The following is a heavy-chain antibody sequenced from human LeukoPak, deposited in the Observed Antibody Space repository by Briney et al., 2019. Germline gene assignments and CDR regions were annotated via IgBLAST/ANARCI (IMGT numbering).Heavy chain of an antibody. Sequence: PGGSLRLSCAASGFTFSSYSMNWVRQAPGKGLEWVSSISSSSSYIYYADSVKGRFIISRDNSKNTLYLQMNSLRAEDTAVYYRAKGGSSSPTDAFDIWGQGTMVTVSS. CDR2: ISSSSSYI. J-gene: IGHJ3*02. CDR1: GFTFSSYS. CDR3: AKGGSSSPTDAFDI. V-gene: IGHV3-21*04. D-gene: IGHD6-13*01.